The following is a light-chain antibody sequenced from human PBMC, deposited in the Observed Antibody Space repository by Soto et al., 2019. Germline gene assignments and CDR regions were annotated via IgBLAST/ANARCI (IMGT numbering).Light chain of an antibody. CDR1: QSVSSY. J-gene: IGKJ1*01. CDR3: QQRGNWPRT. Sequence: EIVLTQSPASLSLSPGERATLSCRASQSVSSYLAWYQQKPGQAPRLLIYDASNRATGIPARFSGSGSGTDLTLTISSLEPEDFAVYYCQQRGNWPRTFGQGTKVEIK. CDR2: DAS. V-gene: IGKV3-11*01.